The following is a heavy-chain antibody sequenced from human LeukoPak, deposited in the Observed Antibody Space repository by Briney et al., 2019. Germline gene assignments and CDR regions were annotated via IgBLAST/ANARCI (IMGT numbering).Heavy chain of an antibody. Sequence: PSETLSLTCTVSGGSISSYYRSWIRQPPGKGLEWIGYIYYSGSTNYNPSLKSRVTISVDTSKNQFSLKLSSVTAADTAVYYCARAECGGDCYLDYWGQGTLVTVSS. J-gene: IGHJ4*02. D-gene: IGHD2-21*02. CDR2: IYYSGST. CDR1: GGSISSYY. V-gene: IGHV4-59*01. CDR3: ARAECGGDCYLDY.